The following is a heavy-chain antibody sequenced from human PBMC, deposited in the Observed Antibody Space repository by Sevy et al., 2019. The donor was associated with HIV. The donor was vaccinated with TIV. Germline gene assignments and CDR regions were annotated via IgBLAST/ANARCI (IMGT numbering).Heavy chain of an antibody. D-gene: IGHD3-10*01. CDR3: ATKGGSRPNVAFDT. J-gene: IGHJ3*02. Sequence: GGSLRLSCAASGFSFSWYWMSWVRQTPEKGLEWVANIKQDGSEKNYVDSMKGRFTISSDNAKNSVYLQRNSLRADDTAVYYCATKGGSRPNVAFDTGGQGTMVTVS. V-gene: IGHV3-7*01. CDR2: IKQDGSEK. CDR1: GFSFSWYW.